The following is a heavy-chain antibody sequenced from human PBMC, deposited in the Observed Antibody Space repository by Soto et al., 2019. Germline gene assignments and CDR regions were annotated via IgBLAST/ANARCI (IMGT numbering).Heavy chain of an antibody. J-gene: IGHJ4*02. D-gene: IGHD2-2*01. CDR3: ARHEGDSVVVPAPPNFDY. V-gene: IGHV4-39*01. Sequence: QLQLQESGPGLVKPSETLSLTCTVSGGSISSSSYYWGWIRQPPGKGLEWIGSIYYSGSTYYNPSLKVRVTISVDTSKNQYALKLSSVPAADTAVYYCARHEGDSVVVPAPPNFDYWGQGTLVTVSS. CDR2: IYYSGST. CDR1: GGSISSSSYY.